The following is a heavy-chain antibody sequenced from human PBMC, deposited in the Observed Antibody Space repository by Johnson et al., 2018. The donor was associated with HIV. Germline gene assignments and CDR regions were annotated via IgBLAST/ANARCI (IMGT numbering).Heavy chain of an antibody. D-gene: IGHD5/OR15-5a*01. CDR3: AKSTLLLTRLEDHDAFDI. V-gene: IGHV3-30-3*01. CDR1: GFSISDSA. CDR2: ISKDVDNE. Sequence: VQLVESGGDVVQPGRSLRLSCLASGFSISDSAIHWVRQAPGKGLESVAVISKDVDNEYYADSVTGRSTVSRDHSKNTLNLQMNSLRPEDTGVYYCAKSTLLLTRLEDHDAFDIWGQGTMVTVSS. J-gene: IGHJ3*02.